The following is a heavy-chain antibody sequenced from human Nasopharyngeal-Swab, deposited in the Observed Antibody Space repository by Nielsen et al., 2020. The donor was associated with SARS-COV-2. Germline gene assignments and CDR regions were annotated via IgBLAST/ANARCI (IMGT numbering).Heavy chain of an antibody. Sequence: SETLSLTCTVSGFPISTYYWSWIRQPPGKGLEWIAYVFYSGTTMYNPSLKSRVTISVDTSKNQFALKLSSVTAADTAMYYCGYCSTTFCYGAYFHHWGQGTLVTVSS. CDR1: GFPISTYY. CDR2: VFYSGTT. V-gene: IGHV4-59*08. D-gene: IGHD2-2*01. CDR3: GYCSTTFCYGAYFHH. J-gene: IGHJ1*01.